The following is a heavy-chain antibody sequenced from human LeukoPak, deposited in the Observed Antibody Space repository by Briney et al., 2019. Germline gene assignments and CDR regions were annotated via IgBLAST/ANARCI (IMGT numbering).Heavy chain of an antibody. CDR3: ARMYMITFGGVIAHNYGMDV. J-gene: IGHJ6*02. V-gene: IGHV1-69*13. CDR1: GGTFSSYA. CDR2: IIPIFGTA. D-gene: IGHD3-16*02. Sequence: GASVKVSCKASGGTFSSYAISWVRQAPGQGLEWMGGIIPIFGTANYAQKFQGRVTITADESTSTAYMELSSLRSEDTAVYYCARMYMITFGGVIAHNYGMDVWGQGTTVTVSS.